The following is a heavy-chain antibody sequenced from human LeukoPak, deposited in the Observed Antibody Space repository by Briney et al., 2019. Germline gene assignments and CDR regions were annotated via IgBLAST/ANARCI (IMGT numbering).Heavy chain of an antibody. Sequence: PGGSLRLSCAASGFTFSSYSMNWVRQAPGKGLEWVSYISSSGSTIYYADSVKGRFTISRDNAKNSLYLQMNSLRDEDTAMYYCARDSYYYDSSGYYLYYFDYWGQGTLVTVSS. J-gene: IGHJ4*02. V-gene: IGHV3-48*02. CDR2: ISSSGSTI. CDR3: ARDSYYYDSSGYYLYYFDY. CDR1: GFTFSSYS. D-gene: IGHD3-22*01.